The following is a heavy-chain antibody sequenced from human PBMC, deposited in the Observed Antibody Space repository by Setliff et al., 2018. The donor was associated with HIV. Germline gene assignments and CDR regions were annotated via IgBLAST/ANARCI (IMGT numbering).Heavy chain of an antibody. V-gene: IGHV3-72*01. CDR2: TRNKANGYIT. CDR3: VRAAAGLDV. J-gene: IGHJ4*02. Sequence: GGSLRLSCAVSGFNWNNYAMSWVRQAPGKGLEWVGRTRNKANGYITDYATSVQGRFTISRDYSKDSLFLQMDNLETEDTAVYYCVRAAAGLDVWSQGIRVTVSS. CDR1: GFNWNNYA.